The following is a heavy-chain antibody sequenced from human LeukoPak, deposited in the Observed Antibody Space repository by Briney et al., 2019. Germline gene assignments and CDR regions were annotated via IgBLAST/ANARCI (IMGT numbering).Heavy chain of an antibody. D-gene: IGHD6-19*01. CDR2: INHSGST. CDR1: GGSFSGYY. V-gene: IGHV4-34*01. J-gene: IGHJ5*02. CDR3: ARGRRRIAVAGTGWFDP. Sequence: SETLSLTCAVYGGSFSGYYWSWIRQPPGKGLEWIGEINHSGSTNYNPSLKSRVTISVDTSKNQFSLKLSSVTAADTAVYYCARGRRRIAVAGTGWFDPWGQGTLVTVSS.